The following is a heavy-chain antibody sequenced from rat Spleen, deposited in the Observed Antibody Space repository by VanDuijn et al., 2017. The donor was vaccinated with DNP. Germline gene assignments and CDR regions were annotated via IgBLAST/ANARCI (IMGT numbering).Heavy chain of an antibody. D-gene: IGHD5-1*01. Sequence: EVKLVESGGGLVQPGRSLTLSCAASGFNFNDYWMGWVRQAPGKGLEWIGEINKDSSAINYVPSLKNKFIISRDNAQNTLYLQMINRGYEDTAIYFCATERAGVEAWGQGTSVTVSS. CDR1: GFNFNDYW. V-gene: IGHV4-2*01. J-gene: IGHJ4*01. CDR3: ATERAGVEA. CDR2: INKDSSAI.